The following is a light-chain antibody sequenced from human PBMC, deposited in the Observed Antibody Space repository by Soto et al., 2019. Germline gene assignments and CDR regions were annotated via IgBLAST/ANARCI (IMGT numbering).Light chain of an antibody. CDR2: GAS. Sequence: DIQMTQSPSSLSASVGDRVSISCLASQSISSHLNWYQQRPGKAPKLLIFGASTLQTGVPSRFSGSGSGTDFTLSISRLHPEDFATYFCQQSFGTSRTFGQGTRLEVK. J-gene: IGKJ2*01. CDR1: QSISSH. V-gene: IGKV1-39*01. CDR3: QQSFGTSRT.